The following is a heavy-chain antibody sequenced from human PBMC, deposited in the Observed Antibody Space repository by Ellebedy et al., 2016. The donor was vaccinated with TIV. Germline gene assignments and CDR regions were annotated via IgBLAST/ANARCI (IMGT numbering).Heavy chain of an antibody. CDR1: GGPFSSYA. V-gene: IGHV1-69*10. CDR2: IIPIVGIA. CDR3: ARSHFGGSYGMDV. J-gene: IGHJ6*02. Sequence: AASVKVSCKASGGPFSSYAISWVGQPPGQGLEWLGRIIPIVGIANYAQKFQGRVTITADKSTSTAYMELSSLRSEDTAVYYCARSHFGGSYGMDVWGQGTTVTVSS. D-gene: IGHD3-16*01.